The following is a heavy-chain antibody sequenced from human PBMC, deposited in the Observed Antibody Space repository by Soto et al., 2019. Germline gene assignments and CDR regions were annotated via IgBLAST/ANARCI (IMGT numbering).Heavy chain of an antibody. V-gene: IGHV3-23*01. CDR3: AKVGIAAPYPVGVPTRYYFDY. J-gene: IGHJ4*02. CDR2: ISGSGGST. CDR1: GFTFSSYA. D-gene: IGHD6-13*01. Sequence: GGSLRLSCAASGFTFSSYAMSWVRQAPGKGLEWVSAISGSGGSTYYADSVKGRFTISRDNSKNTLYLQMNSLRAEDTAVYYCAKVGIAAPYPVGVPTRYYFDYWGQGTLVTVSS.